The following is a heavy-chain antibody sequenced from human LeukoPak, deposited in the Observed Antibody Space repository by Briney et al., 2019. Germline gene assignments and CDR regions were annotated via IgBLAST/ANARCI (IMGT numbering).Heavy chain of an antibody. J-gene: IGHJ4*02. CDR1: GFTFSSYG. V-gene: IGHV3-30*03. D-gene: IGHD4-17*01. Sequence: TGGSLRLSCAASGFTFSSYGMHWVRQAPGKGLEWVAVISYDGSNKCYADSVKGRFTISRDNSKNTLYLQMNSLRAEDTAVYYCARGTVTFDYWGQGTLVTVSS. CDR2: ISYDGSNK. CDR3: ARGTVTFDY.